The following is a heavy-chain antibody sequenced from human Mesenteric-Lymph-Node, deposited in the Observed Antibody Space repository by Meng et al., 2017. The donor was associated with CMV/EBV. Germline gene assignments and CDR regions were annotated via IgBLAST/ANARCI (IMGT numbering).Heavy chain of an antibody. CDR1: GYIFSNFG. D-gene: IGHD6-13*01. J-gene: IGHJ4*02. Sequence: SGYIFSNFGVSWVRQAPGQGLEWIGWISGYNGTTNYAQKLQGRVTMTTDTSTNTAYMDLRSLRSDDTAVYYCARGAKYISSEPDDYWGQGTLVTVSS. V-gene: IGHV1-18*01. CDR3: ARGAKYISSEPDDY. CDR2: ISGYNGTT.